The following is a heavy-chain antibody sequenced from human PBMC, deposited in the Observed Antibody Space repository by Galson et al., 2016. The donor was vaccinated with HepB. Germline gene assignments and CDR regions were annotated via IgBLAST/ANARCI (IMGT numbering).Heavy chain of an antibody. CDR2: IFYTGTT. CDR1: GGSISSSSYY. V-gene: IGHV4-39*01. CDR3: ARQQRAGLVNF. J-gene: IGHJ3*01. Sequence: ETLSLTCTVSGGSISSSSYYWAWIRQPPGKGLEWIGSIFYTGTTYYNPSLQNRVTISVDTSTDQFSLQLSSVTAADTAVYYCARQQRAGLVNFWGQGTMVTVSS. D-gene: IGHD3/OR15-3a*01.